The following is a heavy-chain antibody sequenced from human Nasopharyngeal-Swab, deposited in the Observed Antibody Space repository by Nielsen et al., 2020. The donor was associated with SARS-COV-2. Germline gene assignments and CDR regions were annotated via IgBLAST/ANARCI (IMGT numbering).Heavy chain of an antibody. CDR3: ARNLYGDYVIDY. J-gene: IGHJ4*02. CDR2: ISSSGRTI. Sequence: GESLKISCAASGFTFSSYSLTWVRQAPGKGLEWVSYISSSGRTIYYEDSVKGRFTISRDNAKNSLFLQMNSLRDEDTAVYYCARNLYGDYVIDYWGRGTLVTVSS. V-gene: IGHV3-48*02. CDR1: GFTFSSYS. D-gene: IGHD4-17*01.